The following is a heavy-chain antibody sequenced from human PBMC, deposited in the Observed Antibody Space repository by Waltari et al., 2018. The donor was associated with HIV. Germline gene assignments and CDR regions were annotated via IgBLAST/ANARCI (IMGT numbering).Heavy chain of an antibody. V-gene: IGHV4-39*01. CDR3: ARLRGRGGITMIVPRFDP. D-gene: IGHD3-22*01. Sequence: QLQLQESGPGLVKPSETLSLTCTVSGGSISSTSYYWGWIRQPPGKGLEWIGTIYYSGSTYYNPPLKSRVTISVDTSKNQFPLKLSSVTAADTAVYYCARLRGRGGITMIVPRFDPWGQGTLVTVSS. J-gene: IGHJ5*02. CDR2: IYYSGST. CDR1: GGSISSTSYY.